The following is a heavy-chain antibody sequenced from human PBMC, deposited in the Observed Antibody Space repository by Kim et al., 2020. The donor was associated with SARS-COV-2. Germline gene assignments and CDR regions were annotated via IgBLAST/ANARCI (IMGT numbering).Heavy chain of an antibody. D-gene: IGHD6-13*01. V-gene: IGHV4-34*01. Sequence: SETLSLTCAVYGGSFSGYYWSWIRQPPGQGLEWIGEINHSGSTNYNPSLKSRVTITVDTSKNQFSLKLSAVTAADTAVYYCARGRGSSWYNWFDPWGQGTLVTVSS. J-gene: IGHJ5*02. CDR2: INHSGST. CDR1: GGSFSGYY. CDR3: ARGRGSSWYNWFDP.